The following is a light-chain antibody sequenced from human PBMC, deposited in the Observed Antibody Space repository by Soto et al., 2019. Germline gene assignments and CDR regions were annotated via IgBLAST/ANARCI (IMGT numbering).Light chain of an antibody. CDR2: EAS. CDR1: QDIGNY. CDR3: HQSDDLPYT. J-gene: IGKJ2*01. V-gene: IGKV1-33*01. Sequence: DIQMTQSPSSLSASVGDRVTITCQASQDIGNYLNWSQQKPGKAPKVLIYEASNLETGVPARFSGSGSGTVFTFIISSLQPEDIGIYYCHQSDDLPYTFGQGTKLEIK.